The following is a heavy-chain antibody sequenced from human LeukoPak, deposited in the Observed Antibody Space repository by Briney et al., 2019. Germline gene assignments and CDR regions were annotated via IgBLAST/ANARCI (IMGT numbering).Heavy chain of an antibody. CDR3: ARGWGDIVIMVYPPDY. V-gene: IGHV1-18*01. CDR2: ISAYNGNT. CDR1: GYTFTSYG. J-gene: IGHJ4*02. D-gene: IGHD2-8*01. Sequence: GASVKVSCKASGYTFTSYGISWVRQAPGQGLEWMGWISAYNGNTNYAQKLQGRVTMTTDTSTSTAYIELRSVRSDDTAVYYCARGWGDIVIMVYPPDYWGQGTLVTVSS.